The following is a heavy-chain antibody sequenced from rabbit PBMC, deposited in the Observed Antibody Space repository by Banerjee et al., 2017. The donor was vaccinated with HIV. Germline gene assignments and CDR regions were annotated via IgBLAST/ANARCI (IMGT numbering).Heavy chain of an antibody. D-gene: IGHD1-1*01. Sequence: QEQLVESGGGLVQPEGSLTLTCKASGFTFSSSYWICWVRQAPGKGLESIACIYSSSGSTYYASWAKGRFPIAKTSSTTVTLQVTSLTAADTATYFCARAGGFENNFNLGGPGTLVTVS. CDR3: ARAGGFENNFNL. V-gene: IGHV1S45*01. CDR1: GFTFSSSYW. J-gene: IGHJ4*01. CDR2: IYSSSGST.